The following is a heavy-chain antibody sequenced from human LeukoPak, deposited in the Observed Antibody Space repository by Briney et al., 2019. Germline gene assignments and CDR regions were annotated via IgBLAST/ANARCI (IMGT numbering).Heavy chain of an antibody. CDR3: AGGNDDSKLHH. CDR2: IYRSGTI. J-gene: IGHJ1*01. V-gene: IGHV4-31*03. Sequence: PSETLSLTCSVSGDSVTSGNYYWSWIRQHPEKGPECIGQIYRSGTIYYNPSLLSRATISVDASKNQFSLRLSSVTAADTALYYCAGGNDDSKLHHWGQGTLVPVSS. CDR1: GDSVTSGNYY. D-gene: IGHD3-22*01.